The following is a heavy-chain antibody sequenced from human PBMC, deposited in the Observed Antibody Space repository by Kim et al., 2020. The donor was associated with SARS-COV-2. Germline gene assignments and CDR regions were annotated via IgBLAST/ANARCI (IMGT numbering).Heavy chain of an antibody. CDR2: INHSGST. Sequence: SETLSLTCAVYGGSFSGYYWSWIRQPPGKGLEWIGEINHSGSTNYNPSLKSRVTIPVDTTKNQFSLELSSVTAADTAVYYCARGPISSIVGARCYYYYGMDVWGQGATVTVSS. V-gene: IGHV4-34*01. CDR1: GGSFSGYY. D-gene: IGHD1-26*01. J-gene: IGHJ6*01. CDR3: ARGPISSIVGARCYYYYGMDV.